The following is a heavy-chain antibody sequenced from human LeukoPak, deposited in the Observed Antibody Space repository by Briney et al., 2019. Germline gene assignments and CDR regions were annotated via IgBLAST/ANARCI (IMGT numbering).Heavy chain of an antibody. CDR2: INPNSGGT. Sequence: ASVKVSCKASGGTFSSYAISWVRQAPGQGLEWMGWINPNSGGTNYAQKFQGRVTMTRDTSISTAYMELSRLRSDDTAVYYCAGCSTSCYYYYYMDVWGKGTTVTVSS. CDR3: AGCSTSCYYYYYMDV. J-gene: IGHJ6*03. D-gene: IGHD2-2*01. CDR1: GGTFSSYA. V-gene: IGHV1-2*02.